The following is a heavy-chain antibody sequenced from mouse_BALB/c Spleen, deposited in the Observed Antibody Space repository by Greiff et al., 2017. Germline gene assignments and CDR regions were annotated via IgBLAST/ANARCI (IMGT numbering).Heavy chain of an antibody. J-gene: IGHJ4*01. CDR2: ISSGSSTI. D-gene: IGHD2-1*01. CDR3: ARWGNYDYAMDY. Sequence: EVQRVESGGGLVQPGGSRKLSCAASGFTFSSFGMHWVRQAPEKGLEWVAYISSGSSTIYYADTVKGRFTISRDNPKNTLFLQMTSLRSEDTAMYYCARWGNYDYAMDYWGQGTSVTVSS. CDR1: GFTFSSFG. V-gene: IGHV5-17*02.